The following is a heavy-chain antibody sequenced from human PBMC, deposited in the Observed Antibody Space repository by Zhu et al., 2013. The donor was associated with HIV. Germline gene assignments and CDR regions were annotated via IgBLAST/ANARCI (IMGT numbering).Heavy chain of an antibody. D-gene: IGHD5-18*01. CDR3: AKEYEDTAHFHH. CDR2: ISYDGSDK. CDR1: GFSFSTNG. Sequence: VQLVESGGGVVQPGRSLRISCAASGFSFSTNGMHWVRQAPGKGLEWVAGISYDGSDKYYGDSVKGRFTISRDNSKNTLYLQMSSLRTEDTAVYFCAKEYEDTAHFHHWGQGTQVTVSS. V-gene: IGHV3-30*18. J-gene: IGHJ1*01.